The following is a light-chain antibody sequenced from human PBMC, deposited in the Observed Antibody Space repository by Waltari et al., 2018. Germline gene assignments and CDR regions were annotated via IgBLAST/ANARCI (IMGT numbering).Light chain of an antibody. CDR3: QVHTKWLWT. CDR2: GAS. CDR1: RNVTNN. Sequence: ETVVTQSPATLSLSPGERGTLSCRASRNVTNNLGWYQQRHGQAPRLLIFGASTRATDTPARFSGSGSVIEFTLTISSLQSEDFAIYDCQVHTKWLWTFGQGTRVEI. V-gene: IGKV3-15*01. J-gene: IGKJ1*01.